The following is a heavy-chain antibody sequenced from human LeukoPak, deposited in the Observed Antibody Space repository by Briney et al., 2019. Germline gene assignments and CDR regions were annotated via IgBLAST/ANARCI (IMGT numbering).Heavy chain of an antibody. CDR1: GGSISSSTYY. CDR3: ARGFSASAGMDV. V-gene: IGHV4-39*07. D-gene: IGHD3-10*01. Sequence: SETLSLTCSVSGGSISSSTYYWGWIRQPPGKGLEWIGSIYYSGSTYYNPSLKSRVTISVDTSKNQFSLKLNSVTAADTAVYHCARGFSASAGMDVWGQGTTVTVSS. J-gene: IGHJ6*02. CDR2: IYYSGST.